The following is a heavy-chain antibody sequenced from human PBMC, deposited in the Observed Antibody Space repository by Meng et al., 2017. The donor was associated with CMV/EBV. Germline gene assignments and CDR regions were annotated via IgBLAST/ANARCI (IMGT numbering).Heavy chain of an antibody. V-gene: IGHV3-21*01. J-gene: IGHJ4*02. CDR2: ISSSSSYI. CDR1: GFTFSSYS. D-gene: IGHD1-26*01. Sequence: EVQLGGAGGGLVKPGGSLRLSCAASGFTFSSYSMNWVRQAPGKGLEWVSSISSSSSYIYYADSVKGRFTISRDNAKNSLYQQMNSLRAEDTAVYYCARTFTSGSYSNPDYWGQGTLVTVSS. CDR3: ARTFTSGSYSNPDY.